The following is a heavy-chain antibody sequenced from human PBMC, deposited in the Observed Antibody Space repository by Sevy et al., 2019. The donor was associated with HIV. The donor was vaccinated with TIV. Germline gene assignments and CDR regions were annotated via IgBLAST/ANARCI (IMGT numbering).Heavy chain of an antibody. J-gene: IGHJ4*02. CDR1: GFTFSNFG. CDR2: WRYDGSDK. V-gene: IGHV3-30*02. Sequence: GGSLRLSCTASGFTFSNFGMHWVRQVPGKGLEWVTFWRYDGSDKYYAASVKGRFTISRDDSKNTLYLQMDSLRAEDTAIYYCAKDLAGPGRRYFDYWGQGTLVTVSS. CDR3: AKDLAGPGRRYFDY. D-gene: IGHD6-13*01.